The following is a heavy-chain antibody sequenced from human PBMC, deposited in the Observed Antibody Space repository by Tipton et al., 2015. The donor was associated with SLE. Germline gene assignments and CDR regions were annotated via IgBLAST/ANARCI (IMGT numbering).Heavy chain of an antibody. D-gene: IGHD6-13*01. V-gene: IGHV4-59*11. CDR3: ARSAGYSSSWAHFDY. CDR2: IYYSGST. J-gene: IGHJ4*02. CDR1: GGSLSSHS. Sequence: TLSLTCTVSGGSLSSHSWSWIRQPPGKGLEWIGYIYYSGSTNYNPPLKSRVTISVDTSKNQFSLKLNSVTAADTAVYYCARSAGYSSSWAHFDYWGQGTLVTVSS.